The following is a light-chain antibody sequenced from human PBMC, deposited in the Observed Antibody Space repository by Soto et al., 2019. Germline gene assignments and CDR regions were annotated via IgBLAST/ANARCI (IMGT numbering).Light chain of an antibody. V-gene: IGKV3D-15*01. Sequence: EIVMTQSPATLSVSPGEGVTLSCRASQRLTNNLAWYQQSPGQAPRLLTYGASTRATGIPTRFSGSGTGTEFTLTISSLESEDFAVYYCQQYNNWPRTFGGGTKVDIK. CDR2: GAS. CDR3: QQYNNWPRT. J-gene: IGKJ4*01. CDR1: QRLTNN.